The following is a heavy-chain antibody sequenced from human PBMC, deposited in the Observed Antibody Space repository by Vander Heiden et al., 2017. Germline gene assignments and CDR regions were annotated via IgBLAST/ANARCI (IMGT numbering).Heavy chain of an antibody. V-gene: IGHV1-8*01. J-gene: IGHJ6*02. D-gene: IGHD2-2*02. CDR2: GNPISGGT. CDR3: AKDLHCSSPSCSTLENDYGMDI. CDR1: GYTFTRYD. Sequence: QVQLVQSGAEVKKPGASVKVSCRASGYTFTRYDINWVRQATGQGVEWMGRGNPISGGTDYAQQFKGRVTMTRNTSINTVYMELSSLRSEDTAVYFCAKDLHCSSPSCSTLENDYGMDIWGQGTTVTVSS.